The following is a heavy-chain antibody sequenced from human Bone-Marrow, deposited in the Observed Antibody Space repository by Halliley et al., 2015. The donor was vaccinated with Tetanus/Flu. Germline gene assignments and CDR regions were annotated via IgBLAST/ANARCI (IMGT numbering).Heavy chain of an antibody. CDR3: ARDGTTIFGVVIVDFDH. J-gene: IGHJ4*02. D-gene: IGHD3-3*01. Sequence: ISPYSENTKYVQKFQDRVTMTADTSTSTAYMELRSLRSEDTAVYYCARDGTTIFGVVIVDFDHWGQGTQVTVSS. V-gene: IGHV1-18*01. CDR2: ISPYSENT.